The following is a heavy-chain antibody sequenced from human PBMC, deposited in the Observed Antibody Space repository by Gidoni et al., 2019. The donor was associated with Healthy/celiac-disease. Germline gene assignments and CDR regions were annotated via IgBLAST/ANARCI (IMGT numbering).Heavy chain of an antibody. CDR3: ARDRWASNEGDFWSGYYIPNWFDP. CDR1: GYTFTSYG. Sequence: QVQLVQSGAEVKKPGASVKVSCKASGYTFTSYGISWVRQSPGHGLEWMGWISAYNGNTNYAQKLQGRVTMTTDTSTSTAYMELRSLRSDDTAVYYCARDRWASNEGDFWSGYYIPNWFDPWGQGTLVTVSS. D-gene: IGHD3-3*01. J-gene: IGHJ5*02. CDR2: ISAYNGNT. V-gene: IGHV1-18*01.